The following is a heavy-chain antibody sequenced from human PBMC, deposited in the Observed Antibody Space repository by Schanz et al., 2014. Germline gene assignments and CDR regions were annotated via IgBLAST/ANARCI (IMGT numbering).Heavy chain of an antibody. CDR2: VPYDGSKK. CDR3: ANRGHLRGWFDS. Sequence: QVQLVESGGGVVQPGRSLRLSCAASGFAFSDYGMHWVRQAPGKGLEWVAVVPYDGSKKYYTDSVKGRFTVSRDNSKNIVYLQMNRLRAEDTAVYYCANRGHLRGWFDSWGQGILVTVSS. D-gene: IGHD3-10*01. CDR1: GFAFSDYG. J-gene: IGHJ5*01. V-gene: IGHV3-30*18.